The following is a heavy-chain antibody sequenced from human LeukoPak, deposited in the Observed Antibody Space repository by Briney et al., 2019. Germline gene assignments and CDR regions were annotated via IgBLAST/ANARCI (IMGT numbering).Heavy chain of an antibody. CDR3: AKGDDSSGYCLDY. Sequence: PGGSLRLSCAASGFTFRSFAMNWVRQAPGKGLECVSAISGGGDFTKYADSVKGRFTISRDNSKSTLYLQMNSLRAEDTAVYYCAKGDDSSGYCLDYWGQGTLVTVSS. CDR1: GFTFRSFA. D-gene: IGHD3-22*01. V-gene: IGHV3-23*01. J-gene: IGHJ4*02. CDR2: ISGGGDFT.